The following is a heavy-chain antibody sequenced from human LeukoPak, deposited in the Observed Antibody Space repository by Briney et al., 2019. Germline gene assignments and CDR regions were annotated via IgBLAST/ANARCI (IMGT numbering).Heavy chain of an antibody. V-gene: IGHV4-4*07. D-gene: IGHD2-15*01. CDR2: IYTTGST. CDR1: DGSITNSY. J-gene: IGHJ3*02. Sequence: SETLSLTCTVSDGSITNSYGSWIRQPAGKGLEWIGRIYTTGSTNYNPSLNSRVTMSVDTSKNQFSLKLNSVTAADTAVYYCARGPRATATQAFDIWGQGTVVTVSS. CDR3: ARGPRATATQAFDI.